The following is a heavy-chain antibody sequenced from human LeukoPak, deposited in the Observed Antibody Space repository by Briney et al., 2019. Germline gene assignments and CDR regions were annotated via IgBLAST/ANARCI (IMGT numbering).Heavy chain of an antibody. V-gene: IGHV4-34*01. CDR2: INHSGST. Sequence: SETLSLTCAVSGGSFSGYYWSWIRQPPGKGLEWIGEINHSGSTNYNPSLKSRVTISVDTSKNQFSLKLSSVTAADTAVYYCARVYCGGDCYSCLDYWGQGTLVTVSS. CDR1: GGSFSGYY. D-gene: IGHD2-21*02. J-gene: IGHJ4*02. CDR3: ARVYCGGDCYSCLDY.